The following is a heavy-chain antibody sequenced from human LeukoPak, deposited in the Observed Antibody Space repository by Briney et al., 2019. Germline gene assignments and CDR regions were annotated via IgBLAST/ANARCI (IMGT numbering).Heavy chain of an antibody. CDR2: IYYSGST. J-gene: IGHJ5*02. CDR3: ARSHWGPFGSRIANWFDP. V-gene: IGHV4-59*01. D-gene: IGHD7-27*01. Sequence: SETLSLTCTVSGGSISSYYWSWIRQPPGKGLEWIGYIYYSGSTNYNPSLKSRVTISVDTSKNQFSLKLSSVTASDTAVYYCARSHWGPFGSRIANWFDPWGQGTLVTVSS. CDR1: GGSISSYY.